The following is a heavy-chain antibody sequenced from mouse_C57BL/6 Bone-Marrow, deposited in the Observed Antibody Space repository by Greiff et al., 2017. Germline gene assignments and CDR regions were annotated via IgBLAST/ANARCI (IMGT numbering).Heavy chain of an antibody. CDR1: GFNIKDDY. CDR2: IDPEIGDT. Sequence: VQLQQSGAELVRPGASVKLSCTASGFNIKDDYIHWVKQRPEQGLEWIGWIDPEIGDTEYASKFQGKATITSDTSSTPAYLQLSSLTSEDTAVYYCSSFDGNYFDFWGQGTPLTVAS. V-gene: IGHV14-4*01. J-gene: IGHJ2*01. D-gene: IGHD2-3*01. CDR3: SSFDGNYFDF.